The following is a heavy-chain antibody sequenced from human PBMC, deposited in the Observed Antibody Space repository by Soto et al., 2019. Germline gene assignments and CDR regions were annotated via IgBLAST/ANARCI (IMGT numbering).Heavy chain of an antibody. CDR3: ATDSYSSSSYYYGMDV. J-gene: IGHJ6*02. Sequence: PGGALRLSGSASVFTFSSYAMSWVRQAPGKGLEWVSAISGSGFSTYYAGSVKGRFTISRDNSKNTLYLQMNSLRAEDTAVYYFATDSYSSSSYYYGMDVWGQGTTVTVSS. CDR1: VFTFSSYA. CDR2: ISGSGFST. D-gene: IGHD6-6*01. V-gene: IGHV3-23*01.